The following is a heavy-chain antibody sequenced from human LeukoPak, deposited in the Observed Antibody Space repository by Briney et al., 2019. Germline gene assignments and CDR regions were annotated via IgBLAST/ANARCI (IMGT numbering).Heavy chain of an antibody. CDR3: ARLRFLEWLLEPFDY. D-gene: IGHD3-3*01. CDR2: IYPGDSDT. J-gene: IGHJ4*02. Sequence: GESLKISCKCSGYSFTSYWIGWVRQMPGKGLEWMGIIYPGDSDTRYSPSFQGQVTISADKSISTAYLQWSSLKASDTAMYYCARLRFLEWLLEPFDYWGQGTLVTVSS. V-gene: IGHV5-51*01. CDR1: GYSFTSYW.